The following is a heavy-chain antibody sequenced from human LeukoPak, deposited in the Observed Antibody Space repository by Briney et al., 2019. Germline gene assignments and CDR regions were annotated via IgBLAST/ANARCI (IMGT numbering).Heavy chain of an antibody. Sequence: SETLSFTCTVSGGSISSGGYYWSWIRQHPGKGLEWIGYIYYSGSTYYNPSLKSRVTISVDTSKNQFSLKLSSVTAADTAVYYCARVPMVRGVLFDYWGQGTLVTVSS. D-gene: IGHD3-10*01. CDR1: GGSISSGGYY. V-gene: IGHV4-31*03. CDR3: ARVPMVRGVLFDY. J-gene: IGHJ4*02. CDR2: IYYSGST.